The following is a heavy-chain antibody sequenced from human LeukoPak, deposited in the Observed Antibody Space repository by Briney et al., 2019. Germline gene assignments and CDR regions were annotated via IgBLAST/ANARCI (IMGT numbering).Heavy chain of an antibody. D-gene: IGHD3-10*01. V-gene: IGHV4-4*07. CDR3: ARDESPKSMVRGVERAFDI. Sequence: SETLSLTCTVSGGSISSYYWSWIRQPAGKGLEWIGRIYTSGSTNYNPSLKSRVTMSVDTSKNQFSLKLSSVTAADTAVYYCARDESPKSMVRGVERAFDIWGQGTMVTVSS. CDR1: GGSISSYY. J-gene: IGHJ3*02. CDR2: IYTSGST.